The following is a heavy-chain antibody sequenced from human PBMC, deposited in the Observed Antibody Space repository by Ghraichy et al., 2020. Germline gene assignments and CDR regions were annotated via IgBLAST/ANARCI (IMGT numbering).Heavy chain of an antibody. Sequence: GGSLRLSCAASGFTFSSYWMHWVRQAPGKGLVWVSRINSDGSSTSYADSVKGRFTISRDNAKNTLYLQMNSLRAEDTAVYYCARVRPPDFWSGPDAFDIWGQGTMVTVSS. D-gene: IGHD3-3*01. J-gene: IGHJ3*02. V-gene: IGHV3-74*01. CDR2: INSDGSST. CDR1: GFTFSSYW. CDR3: ARVRPPDFWSGPDAFDI.